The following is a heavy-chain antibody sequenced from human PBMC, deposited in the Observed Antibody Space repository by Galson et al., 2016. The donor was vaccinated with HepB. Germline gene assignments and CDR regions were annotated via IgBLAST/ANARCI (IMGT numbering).Heavy chain of an antibody. Sequence: SVKVSCKASGYPFLNYGISWVRQAPGQGLEWMGWISTYNGNTKSALKVQDRVTMTTDTSTGTGYMELRSLTSEDTAVYYCATYNVSLGDYNAFDFWGQGTLVTVS. V-gene: IGHV1-18*01. CDR1: GYPFLNYG. CDR3: ATYNVSLGDYNAFDF. J-gene: IGHJ4*02. CDR2: ISTYNGNT. D-gene: IGHD3-10*01.